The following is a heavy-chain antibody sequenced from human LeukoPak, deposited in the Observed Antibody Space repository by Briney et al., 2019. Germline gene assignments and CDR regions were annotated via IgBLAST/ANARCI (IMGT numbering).Heavy chain of an antibody. CDR2: IYSSGRS. J-gene: IGHJ4*02. CDR3: ARDPYDSRI. V-gene: IGHV4-30-4*07. Sequence: SETLSLTCAVSGDSISSGGYSWSWVRQPPGKGLEWIGYIYSSGRSYYNPSLQSRVTVSVDTSKNEFSLKVTSVTAADTAVYYCARDPYDSRIWGQGTLVTVSS. CDR1: GDSISSGGYS. D-gene: IGHD3-10*01.